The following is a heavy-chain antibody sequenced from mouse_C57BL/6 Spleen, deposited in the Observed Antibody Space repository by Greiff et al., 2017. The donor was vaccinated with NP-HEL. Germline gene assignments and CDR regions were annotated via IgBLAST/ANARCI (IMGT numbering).Heavy chain of an antibody. V-gene: IGHV14-3*01. J-gene: IGHJ4*01. CDR2: IDPANGNT. D-gene: IGHD2-12*01. CDR1: GFTFTNTY. Sequence: EVQLQQSVAELVRPGASVKLSCTASGFTFTNTYMHWVKQRPEQGLEWIGRIDPANGNTKYAPKFQGKATITADTSSNTAYLQLSSLTSEDTAIYDSARSAYSLMPDMDYWGQGTSVTVSS. CDR3: ARSAYSLMPDMDY.